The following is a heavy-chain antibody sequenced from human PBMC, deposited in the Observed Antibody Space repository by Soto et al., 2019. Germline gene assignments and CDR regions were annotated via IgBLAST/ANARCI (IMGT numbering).Heavy chain of an antibody. Sequence: EVQLLESGGGLVQPGGSLRLTCVGSGFTFRNQDMRWVRQAPGKGLEWVSGISGRGGVTYYADSVKGRFTISRDNSKXXXXXXXXXXXXXXXXVYYCAKDRQFRSYYESAGHYNDWGQGTLVTVSS. CDR1: GFTFRNQD. CDR2: ISGRGGVT. V-gene: IGHV3-23*01. J-gene: IGHJ4*02. CDR3: AKDRQFRSYYESAGHYND. D-gene: IGHD3-22*01.